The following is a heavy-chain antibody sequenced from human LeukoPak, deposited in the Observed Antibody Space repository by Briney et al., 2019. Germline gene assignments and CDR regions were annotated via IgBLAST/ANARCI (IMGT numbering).Heavy chain of an antibody. CDR2: TYYRSTWYN. CDR1: GDSVSSNSVT. CDR3: ARSHSTSSLGY. D-gene: IGHD6-6*01. J-gene: IGHJ4*02. V-gene: IGHV6-1*01. Sequence: SQTLSLTCAISGDSVSSNSVTWNWIRQSPSRGLEWLGRTYYRSTWYNDYAVSVRGRITVNPDTSKNQFSLHLNSVTPEDTAVYYCARSHSTSSLGYWGQGTLVTVSS.